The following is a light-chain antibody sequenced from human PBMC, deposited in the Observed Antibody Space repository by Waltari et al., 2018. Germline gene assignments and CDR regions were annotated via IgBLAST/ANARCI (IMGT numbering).Light chain of an antibody. CDR1: QSISNK. CDR2: DAS. J-gene: IGKJ2*01. Sequence: EIVMTQSPATLSVSPGERAILSCRASQSISNKLAWYQQKPGQAPRLLIYDASTRATGIPATFSGSGSGTEFTLTISSLQSEDFVVYNCQQYNSWPYTFGQGTKLEIK. V-gene: IGKV3-15*01. CDR3: QQYNSWPYT.